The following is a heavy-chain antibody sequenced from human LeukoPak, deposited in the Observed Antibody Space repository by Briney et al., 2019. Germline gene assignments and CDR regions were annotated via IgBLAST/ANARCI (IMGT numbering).Heavy chain of an antibody. Sequence: PGGSLRLSCGASGFTLSSYWMTWVRQAPGKGLEWVADIKEDGSEKYYVDSVKGRFTISRDNAKNSLYLQMNSLRAEDTAVYYCARLVDCSSTSCYSGAFDIWGQGTMVTVSS. CDR1: GFTLSSYW. CDR2: IKEDGSEK. CDR3: ARLVDCSSTSCYSGAFDI. V-gene: IGHV3-7*01. D-gene: IGHD2-2*01. J-gene: IGHJ3*02.